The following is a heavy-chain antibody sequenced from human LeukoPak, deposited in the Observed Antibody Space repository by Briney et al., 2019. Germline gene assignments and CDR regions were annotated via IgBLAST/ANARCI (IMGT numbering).Heavy chain of an antibody. J-gene: IGHJ4*02. D-gene: IGHD3-22*01. CDR2: LYSGGNT. Sequence: GGSLRLSCAASGFTVSNNYMSWVRQAPGKGLEWVSVLYSGGNTYYTDSVKGRFTISRDNSKNTLYLQMNSLRAEDTAVYYCAKGDYYDSSGYWGDYWGQGTLVTVSS. V-gene: IGHV3-53*01. CDR3: AKGDYYDSSGYWGDY. CDR1: GFTVSNNY.